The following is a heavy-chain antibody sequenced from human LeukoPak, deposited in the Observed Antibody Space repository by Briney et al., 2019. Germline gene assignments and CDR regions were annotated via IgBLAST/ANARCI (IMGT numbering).Heavy chain of an antibody. CDR1: GFTFSSYS. CDR3: ARGEGFGELFYYFDY. CDR2: INSDGSST. J-gene: IGHJ4*02. D-gene: IGHD3-10*01. V-gene: IGHV3-74*01. Sequence: GGSLRLSCAASGFTFSSYSLNWVRQAPGKGLVWVSRINSDGSSTSYADSVKGRFTISRDNAKNTLYLQMNSLRAEETAVYYCARGEGFGELFYYFDYWGQGTLVTVSS.